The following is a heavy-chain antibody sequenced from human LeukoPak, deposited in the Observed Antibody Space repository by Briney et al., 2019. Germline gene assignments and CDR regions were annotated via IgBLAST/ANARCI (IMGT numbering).Heavy chain of an antibody. CDR3: ASAADDSSGYYFF. CDR2: INPNSGGT. J-gene: IGHJ4*02. D-gene: IGHD3-22*01. Sequence: ASVRVSCKASGYTFTGYYMHWVRQAPGQGLEWMGWINPNSGGTNYAQKFQGRVTMTRDTSISTAYMELSRLRSDDTAVYYCASAADDSSGYYFFWGQGTLVTVSS. V-gene: IGHV1-2*02. CDR1: GYTFTGYY.